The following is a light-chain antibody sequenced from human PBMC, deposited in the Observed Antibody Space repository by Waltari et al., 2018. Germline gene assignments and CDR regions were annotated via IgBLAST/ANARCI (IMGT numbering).Light chain of an antibody. J-gene: IGKJ4*01. CDR1: QNILYTSNNKHY. CDR3: QQYFTTPLT. Sequence: DIVMTQSPDSLVVSLGERATTNCKSSQNILYTSNNKHYLAWYQQKPGQPPKLLIFWASTRESGVPDRFSGSGSGTDFTLTISGLQAEDVAVYYCQQYFTTPLTFGGGTKVEI. V-gene: IGKV4-1*01. CDR2: WAS.